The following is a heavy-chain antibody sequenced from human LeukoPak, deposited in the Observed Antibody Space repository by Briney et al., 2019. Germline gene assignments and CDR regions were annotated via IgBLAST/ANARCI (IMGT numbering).Heavy chain of an antibody. CDR3: ASGTRYDYVSAFDI. D-gene: IGHD3-16*01. V-gene: IGHV4-34*01. Sequence: PSETLSLTCAVYGGSFSGYYWSWIRQPPGKGLEWIGEINHSGSTNYNPSLKSRVTISVDKSKNQFSLKLSSVTAADTAVYYCASGTRYDYVSAFDIWGQGTMVTVSS. CDR2: INHSGST. CDR1: GGSFSGYY. J-gene: IGHJ3*02.